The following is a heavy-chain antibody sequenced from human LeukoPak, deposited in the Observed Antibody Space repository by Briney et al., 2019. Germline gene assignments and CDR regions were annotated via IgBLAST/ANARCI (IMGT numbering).Heavy chain of an antibody. CDR1: GYTFTGYY. Sequence: GASVKVSCKASGYTFTGYYMHWVRQAPGQGLEWMGWLNPNSGDTNCAQKFQGRVTMTRDTSISTAYMELSRLRSDDTAIYYCARVVATTYYFDYWGQGTLVTVSS. CDR2: LNPNSGDT. J-gene: IGHJ4*02. V-gene: IGHV1-2*02. CDR3: ARVVATTYYFDY. D-gene: IGHD1-26*01.